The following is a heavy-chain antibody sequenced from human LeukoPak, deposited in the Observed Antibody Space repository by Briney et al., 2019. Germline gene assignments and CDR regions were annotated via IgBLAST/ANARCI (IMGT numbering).Heavy chain of an antibody. J-gene: IGHJ4*02. CDR3: ATKRVTTANYFDY. V-gene: IGHV4-39*01. Sequence: PSETLSLTCTVSGGSISSTNYYWGWIRQPPGRGLEWIGSFYYSGSTYYNPSLKSRVTISVDTSKNQFSPRLSSVTAADTAVYYCATKRVTTANYFDYWGQGTLVTVSS. CDR1: GGSISSTNYY. D-gene: IGHD4-17*01. CDR2: FYYSGST.